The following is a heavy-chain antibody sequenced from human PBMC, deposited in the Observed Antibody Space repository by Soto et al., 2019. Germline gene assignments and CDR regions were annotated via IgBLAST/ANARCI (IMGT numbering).Heavy chain of an antibody. CDR2: IIPIFGTA. CDR3: AREPVAVAGTFVWNWFEP. V-gene: IGHV1-69*13. D-gene: IGHD6-19*01. CDR1: GGTFSSYA. J-gene: IGHJ5*02. Sequence: GASVKVSCKASGGTFSSYAISWVRQAPGQGLEWMGGIIPIFGTANYAQKFQGRVTITADESTSTAYMELSSLRSEDTAVYYCAREPVAVAGTFVWNWFEPWGQGTLVTV.